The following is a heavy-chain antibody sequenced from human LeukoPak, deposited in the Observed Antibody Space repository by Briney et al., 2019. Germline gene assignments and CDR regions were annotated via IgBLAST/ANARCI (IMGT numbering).Heavy chain of an antibody. CDR2: LYTGGST. J-gene: IGHJ4*02. Sequence: PSETLSLTCSVSGGSISSGGFHWSWIRQPAGKGLEWIGRLYTGGSTIYNPSLKSRVSISVDTSKNRFSLRLSSVTAADTAVYYCARVRGGLDYWGQGTLVTVSS. V-gene: IGHV4-61*02. CDR1: GGSISSGGFH. D-gene: IGHD3-10*01. CDR3: ARVRGGLDY.